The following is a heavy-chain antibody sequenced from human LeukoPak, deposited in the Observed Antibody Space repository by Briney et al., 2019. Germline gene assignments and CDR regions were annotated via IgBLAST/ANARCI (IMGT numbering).Heavy chain of an antibody. CDR2: IYYSGST. J-gene: IGHJ4*02. CDR3: ERQAGTNYFDY. Sequence: SETLSLTCIVSGGSISSSSYYWGWIRQPPGKGLEWIGSIYYSGSTYYNPSLKSRVTISVDTSKNQFSLKLSSVTAADTAVYYCERQAGTNYFDYWGQGTLVTVSP. V-gene: IGHV4-39*07. CDR1: GGSISSSSYY. D-gene: IGHD6-19*01.